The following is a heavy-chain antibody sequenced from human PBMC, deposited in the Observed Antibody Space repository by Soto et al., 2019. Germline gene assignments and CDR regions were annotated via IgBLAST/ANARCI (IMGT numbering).Heavy chain of an antibody. CDR3: VRDLGRLKVRPYGMDV. V-gene: IGHV3-53*01. CDR2: IYSGGSI. J-gene: IGHJ6*02. D-gene: IGHD6-25*01. CDR1: GFTASSHY. Sequence: GGALRLSCAASGFTASSHYMSRGRQAPGKGLDWVSVIYSGGSIYFVDSVKGRFTISRDNSKYTLYLQINSLRAEDTAVYYCVRDLGRLKVRPYGMDVWGQGTTVTVSS.